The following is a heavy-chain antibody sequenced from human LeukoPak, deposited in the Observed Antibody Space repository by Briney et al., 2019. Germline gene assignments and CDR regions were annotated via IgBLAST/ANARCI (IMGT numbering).Heavy chain of an antibody. CDR2: INPNSGGT. Sequence: ASVKVSCKASGYTFSGYYLHWVRQAPGQGLEWMGWINPNSGGTNYAQKFQGRVTMTRDTSTNTAYMELSRLTSDDTAVYYCARFRSSGWYSLDYWGQGTLVTVSS. V-gene: IGHV1-2*02. J-gene: IGHJ4*02. CDR3: ARFRSSGWYSLDY. D-gene: IGHD6-19*01. CDR1: GYTFSGYY.